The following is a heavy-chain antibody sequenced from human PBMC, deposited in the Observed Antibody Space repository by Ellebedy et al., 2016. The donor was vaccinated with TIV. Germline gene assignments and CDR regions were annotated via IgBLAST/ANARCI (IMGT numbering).Heavy chain of an antibody. D-gene: IGHD6-19*01. Sequence: SETLSLTCNVSGGSVSSYSYYWGWIRQSPGKGLEWIANKHHTGITYNNPSLESRVTISLDTSKNHFSLRLSSVTAADTAVYYCAEGRSGWYYFDYWGQGTLVAVSS. CDR2: KHHTGIT. J-gene: IGHJ4*02. V-gene: IGHV4-39*02. CDR3: AEGRSGWYYFDY. CDR1: GGSVSSYSYY.